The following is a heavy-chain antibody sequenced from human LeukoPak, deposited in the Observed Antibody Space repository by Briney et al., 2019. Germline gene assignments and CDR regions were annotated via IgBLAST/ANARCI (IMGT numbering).Heavy chain of an antibody. CDR2: ISGSGGST. CDR3: VRDGGVSGYDLHHY. CDR1: GFTFSSYA. D-gene: IGHD5-12*01. V-gene: IGHV3-23*01. J-gene: IGHJ4*02. Sequence: GGSLRLSCAASGFTFSSYAVSWVRQAPGKGLEWVSAISGSGGSTYYADSVKGRFTISRDNSKNTLYLQMNSLRAEDTAVYYCVRDGGVSGYDLHHYWGQGTLVTVSS.